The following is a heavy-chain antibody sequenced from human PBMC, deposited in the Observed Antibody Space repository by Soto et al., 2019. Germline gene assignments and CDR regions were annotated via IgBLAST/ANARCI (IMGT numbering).Heavy chain of an antibody. V-gene: IGHV3-23*01. CDR3: AKDFPRYNWNVYYYYGMDV. D-gene: IGHD1-20*01. CDR2: ISGSGGST. CDR1: GFTFSSYA. J-gene: IGHJ6*02. Sequence: PGGSLRLSCAASGFTFSSYAMSWVRQAPGKGLEWVSAISGSGGSTYYADSVKGRFTISRDNSKNTLYLQMNSLRAEDTAVYYCAKDFPRYNWNVYYYYGMDVWGQGTTVTVSS.